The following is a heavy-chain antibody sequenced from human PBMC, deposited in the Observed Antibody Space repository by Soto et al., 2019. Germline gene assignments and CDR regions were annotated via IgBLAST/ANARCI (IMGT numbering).Heavy chain of an antibody. J-gene: IGHJ5*02. Sequence: QVQLVQSGAEVRKPGSSVKVSCKASGGTFSNSAITWVRQAPGQGLEWVGGIIPIFGSTNYEQKFQGRVTITANESTCTAYMERSSLTSEDTAVYYCARDGDLRSDFWSGPLGGGWFDPWGQGTLVTVSS. CDR1: GGTFSNSA. D-gene: IGHD3-3*01. CDR2: IIPIFGST. V-gene: IGHV1-69*12. CDR3: ARDGDLRSDFWSGPLGGGWFDP.